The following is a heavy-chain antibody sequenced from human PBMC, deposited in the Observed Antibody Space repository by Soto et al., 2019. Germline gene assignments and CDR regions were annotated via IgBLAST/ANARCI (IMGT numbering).Heavy chain of an antibody. D-gene: IGHD3-10*01. J-gene: IGHJ3*02. CDR3: ARGSFGELFDAIDI. V-gene: IGHV1-8*01. CDR2: MNPNSGNT. CDR1: GYTFTNYD. Sequence: ASVKVSCKASGYTFTNYDINWVRQATGQGLEWMGWMNPNSGNTEYAQKFQGRVTMTRNTSISTAYMELSSLRSEDTAVYYCARGSFGELFDAIDIWGQGTMVTVSS.